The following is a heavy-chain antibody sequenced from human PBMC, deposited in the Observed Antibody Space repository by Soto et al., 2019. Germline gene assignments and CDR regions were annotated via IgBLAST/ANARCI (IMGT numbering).Heavy chain of an antibody. J-gene: IGHJ3*02. CDR2: IYYSGST. D-gene: IGHD5-12*01. CDR1: GGSISSGGYY. V-gene: IGHV4-31*03. Sequence: TLSLTCTVSGGSISSGGYYWSWIRQHPGKGLEWIGYIYYSGSTYYNPSLKSRVTISVDTSKNQFSLKLSSVTAADTAVYYCAREGDRYSGYDGAFDIWGQGTMVTVSS. CDR3: AREGDRYSGYDGAFDI.